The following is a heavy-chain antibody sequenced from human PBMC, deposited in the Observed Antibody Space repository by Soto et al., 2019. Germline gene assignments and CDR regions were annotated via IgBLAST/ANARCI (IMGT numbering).Heavy chain of an antibody. V-gene: IGHV3-23*01. Sequence: EVQLLESGGGLVQPGGSLRLSCAASGFTFSSYAMSWVRQAPGKGLEWVSAISGRGGGTHYADSVKGRFTISRDNSKNAVYLQMNGLRAEDTAVYYCAEAGGQWLAYWYFGLWGRGTLVTVSS. D-gene: IGHD6-19*01. CDR1: GFTFSSYA. CDR3: AEAGGQWLAYWYFGL. CDR2: ISGRGGGT. J-gene: IGHJ2*01.